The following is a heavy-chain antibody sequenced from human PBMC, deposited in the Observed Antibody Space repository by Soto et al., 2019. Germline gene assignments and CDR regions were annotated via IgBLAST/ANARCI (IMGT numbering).Heavy chain of an antibody. Sequence: GGSLRLSCAASGFAFSNAWMNWVRQAPGKGLEWVGRIKSKTDGGTTDYAAPVKGRFTISRDDSKNTLYLQMNSLKTEDTAVYYCTTPTIRWLQLGNDYWGQGTLVTVSS. CDR3: TTPTIRWLQLGNDY. CDR1: GFAFSNAW. J-gene: IGHJ4*02. V-gene: IGHV3-15*07. CDR2: IKSKTDGGTT. D-gene: IGHD5-12*01.